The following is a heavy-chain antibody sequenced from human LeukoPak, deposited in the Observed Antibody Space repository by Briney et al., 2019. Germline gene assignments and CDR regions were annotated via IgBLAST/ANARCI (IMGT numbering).Heavy chain of an antibody. J-gene: IGHJ5*02. CDR3: ARVEYKSHRYNWFDP. Sequence: PSETLSLTCTVSGYPISSYYWSWIRQPPGKGLEWIGYIYYSGSTNYNPSLKSRVTISVDTSKNQFSLKLSSVTAADTAVYYCARVEYKSHRYNWFDPWGQGTLFTVSS. CDR1: GYPISSYY. V-gene: IGHV4-59*01. CDR2: IYYSGST. D-gene: IGHD1-1*01.